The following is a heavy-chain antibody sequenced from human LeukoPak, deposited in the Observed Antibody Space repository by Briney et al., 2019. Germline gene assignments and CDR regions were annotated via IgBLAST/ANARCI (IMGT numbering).Heavy chain of an antibody. CDR3: ARTYYDFWSGYYPTGYFDY. V-gene: IGHV3-7*03. D-gene: IGHD3-3*01. CDR1: GFTFSSYW. Sequence: PGGSLRLSCAASGFTFSSYWMSWVRQAPGKGLEWVANIKQDGSEKYYVDSVKGRFTISRDNAKNSLYLQMNSLRAEDTAVYYCARTYYDFWSGYYPTGYFDYWGQGTLVTVSS. CDR2: IKQDGSEK. J-gene: IGHJ4*02.